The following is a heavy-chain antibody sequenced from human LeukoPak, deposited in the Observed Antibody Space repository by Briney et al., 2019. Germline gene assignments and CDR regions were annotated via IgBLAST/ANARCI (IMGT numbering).Heavy chain of an antibody. CDR3: AKDGDIVLTPNYYYYMDV. CDR1: GFTFSSYG. V-gene: IGHV3-30*02. D-gene: IGHD2-8*01. J-gene: IGHJ6*03. Sequence: GGSLRLSCAASGFTFSSYGMHWVRQAPGKGLEWVAFIRYDGSNKYYADSVKGRFTISRDNSKNTLYQQMNSLRAEDTAVYYCAKDGDIVLTPNYYYYMDVWGKGTTVTVSS. CDR2: IRYDGSNK.